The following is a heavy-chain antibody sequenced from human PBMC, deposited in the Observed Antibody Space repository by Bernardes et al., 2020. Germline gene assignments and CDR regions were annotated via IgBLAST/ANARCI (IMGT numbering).Heavy chain of an antibody. CDR1: GFSVSDNY. V-gene: IGHV3-53*01. J-gene: IGHJ4*02. CDR3: ARDMAPGMDY. CDR2: IFRGGST. D-gene: IGHD6-13*01. Sequence: GGSLRLSCAASGFSVSDNYMSWVRQAPGKGLEWVSGIFRGGSTVYADSVKGRFTISRDNSRNTLYLQMNSLRAEDTAVYYCARDMAPGMDYWGQGTLVTVSS.